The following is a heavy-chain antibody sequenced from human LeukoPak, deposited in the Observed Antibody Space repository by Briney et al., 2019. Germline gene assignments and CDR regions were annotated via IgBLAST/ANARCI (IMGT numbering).Heavy chain of an antibody. J-gene: IGHJ6*02. Sequence: SETLSLTCAVSGGSLSGYYLSWIRQPPGMGLEWIGEINHSGSTNYNPSLKSRVTISVDTSKSQFSLKLTSVTAADTAVYYCACLWFGESEHGPDYGLDVWGQGTTVTVSS. CDR2: INHSGST. CDR3: ACLWFGESEHGPDYGLDV. V-gene: IGHV4-34*01. CDR1: GGSLSGYY. D-gene: IGHD3-10*01.